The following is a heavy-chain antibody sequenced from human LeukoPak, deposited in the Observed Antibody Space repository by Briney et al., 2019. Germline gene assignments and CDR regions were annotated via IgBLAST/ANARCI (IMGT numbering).Heavy chain of an antibody. J-gene: IGHJ4*02. V-gene: IGHV4-39*07. CDR3: ARADVWGSYRDFDY. D-gene: IGHD3-16*02. Sequence: SETLSLTCTVSGGSISSYYWGWIRQPPGKGLEWIGSIYYSGSTYYNPSLKSRVTISVDTSKNQFSLKLSSVTAADTAVYYCARADVWGSYRDFDYWGQGTLVTVSS. CDR1: GGSISSYY. CDR2: IYYSGST.